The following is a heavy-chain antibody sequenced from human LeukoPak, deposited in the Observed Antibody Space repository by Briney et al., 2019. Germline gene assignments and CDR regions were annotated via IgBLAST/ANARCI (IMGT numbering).Heavy chain of an antibody. CDR3: AKGGDSSPYWYFDL. CDR2: ISWNSGSI. V-gene: IGHV3-9*01. J-gene: IGHJ2*01. CDR1: GFTFDDYA. D-gene: IGHD6-13*01. Sequence: PGGSLRLSCAASGFTFDDYAMHWVRQAPGKGLEWVSGISWNSGSIGYADSVKGRFTISRDNAKNSLYLQMNSLRAEDTALYYRAKGGDSSPYWYFDLWGRGTLVTVSS.